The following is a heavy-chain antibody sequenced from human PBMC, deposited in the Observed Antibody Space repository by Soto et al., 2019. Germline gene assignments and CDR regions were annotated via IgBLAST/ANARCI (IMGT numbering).Heavy chain of an antibody. V-gene: IGHV1-69*06. D-gene: IGHD3-22*01. CDR2: IIPIFGTA. CDR3: AGMYYYDSSGYYDY. CDR1: GGTFSSYA. Sequence: ASVKVSCKASGGTFSSYAISWVRQAPGQGLEWMGGIIPIFGTANYAQKFQGRVTITADKSTSTAYMELSSLRSEDTAVYYCAGMYYYDSSGYYDYWGQGTLVTV. J-gene: IGHJ4*02.